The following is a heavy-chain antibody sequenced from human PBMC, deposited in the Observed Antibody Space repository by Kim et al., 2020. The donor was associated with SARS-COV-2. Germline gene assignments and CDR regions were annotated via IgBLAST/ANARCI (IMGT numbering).Heavy chain of an antibody. CDR3: VRGPARH. CDR1: GFTFSRFS. Sequence: GGSLRLSCATSGFTFSRFSMNWVRQAPGKGLEWVTTMRRSGRQIYYVDSVKGRFTISRDNAQSSLYLQMNSLRAEDTAVYYCVRGPARHWG. J-gene: IGHJ1*01. V-gene: IGHV3-21*01. D-gene: IGHD2-2*01. CDR2: MRRSGRQI.